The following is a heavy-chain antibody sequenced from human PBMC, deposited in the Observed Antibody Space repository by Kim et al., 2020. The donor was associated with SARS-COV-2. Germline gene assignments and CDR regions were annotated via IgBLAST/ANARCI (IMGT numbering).Heavy chain of an antibody. D-gene: IGHD3-22*01. V-gene: IGHV3-11*01. Sequence: YYADSGKGRFTLSRDNAKNSLYLQMNSLRAEDTAVYYCARESMIVVVPDYWGQGTLVTVSS. CDR3: ARESMIVVVPDY. J-gene: IGHJ4*02.